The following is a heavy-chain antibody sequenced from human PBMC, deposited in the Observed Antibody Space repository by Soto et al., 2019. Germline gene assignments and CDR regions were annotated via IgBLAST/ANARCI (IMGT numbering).Heavy chain of an antibody. J-gene: IGHJ4*02. CDR2: TYYSGRT. CDR3: ARYSSASCHPAYCFDY. V-gene: IGHV4-39*07. CDR1: GESIRSSSDY. Sequence: SETQALTSIVSGESIRSSSDYWVWILQPGAKGLEWIGSTYYSGRTYYNPSFKSRVTISIDTSKNQFSLKLNSVTAADTAIYYCARYSSASCHPAYCFDYWRQGNPVTGSS. D-gene: IGHD2-2*01.